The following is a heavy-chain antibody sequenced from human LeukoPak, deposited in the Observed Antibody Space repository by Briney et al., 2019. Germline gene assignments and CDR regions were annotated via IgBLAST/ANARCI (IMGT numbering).Heavy chain of an antibody. J-gene: IGHJ4*02. D-gene: IGHD3-3*01. V-gene: IGHV3-20*04. Sequence: GGSLRLSCAASGFTFSSYWMHWVRQAPGKGLEWVSGINWSGRSTGYADSVKGRFTISRDNAKNSLYLQMNSLRAEDTALYYCARGGISIFGVVIHSDYWGQGTLVTVSS. CDR2: INWSGRST. CDR1: GFTFSSYW. CDR3: ARGGISIFGVVIHSDY.